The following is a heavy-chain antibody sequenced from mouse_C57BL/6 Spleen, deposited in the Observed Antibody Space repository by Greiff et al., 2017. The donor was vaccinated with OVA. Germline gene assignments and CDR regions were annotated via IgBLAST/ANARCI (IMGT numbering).Heavy chain of an antibody. CDR3: ARWDYGSEDAMDY. V-gene: IGHV1-82*01. CDR1: GYAFSSSW. Sequence: VQLKESGPELVKPGASVKISCKASGYAFSSSWMNWVKQRPGKGLEWIGRIYPGDGDTNYNGKFKGKATLTADKSSSTAYMQLSSLTSEDAAVYFCARWDYGSEDAMDYWGQGTSVTVSS. D-gene: IGHD1-1*01. J-gene: IGHJ4*01. CDR2: IYPGDGDT.